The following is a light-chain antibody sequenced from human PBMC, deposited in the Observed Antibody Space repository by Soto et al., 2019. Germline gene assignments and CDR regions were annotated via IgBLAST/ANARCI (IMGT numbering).Light chain of an antibody. J-gene: IGLJ1*01. Sequence: QSALTQPASVSGSPGQSITISCTGTSSDVGGYNYVSWYQQHPGKAPKLMIYEVSNRPSGVSNRFSCSKSGNTAALTISGRQAEDEAAYYCSSYTSSSTPLFVFGTGTKVTVL. CDR1: SSDVGGYNY. V-gene: IGLV2-14*01. CDR2: EVS. CDR3: SSYTSSSTPLFV.